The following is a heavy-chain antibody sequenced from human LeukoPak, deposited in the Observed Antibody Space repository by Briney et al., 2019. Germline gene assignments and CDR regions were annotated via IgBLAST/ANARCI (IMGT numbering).Heavy chain of an antibody. D-gene: IGHD1-14*01. V-gene: IGHV4-34*01. J-gene: IGHJ3*02. Sequence: SETLSLTCAVYGGSFSGYYWSWIRQPPGKGLEWIGEINHSGSTNYNPSFKSRVTISVYTSKNQFSLNLSSVTAADTAVYYCAKPCWPRDAFDIWGQGTMVTVSS. CDR3: AKPCWPRDAFDI. CDR1: GGSFSGYY. CDR2: INHSGST.